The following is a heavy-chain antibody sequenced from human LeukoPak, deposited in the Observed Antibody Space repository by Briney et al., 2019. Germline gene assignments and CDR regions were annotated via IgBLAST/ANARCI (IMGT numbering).Heavy chain of an antibody. CDR2: ISYDGSNK. CDR3: ARDRGWRLFDY. D-gene: IGHD6-19*01. V-gene: IGHV3-30-3*01. Sequence: GRSLRLSCAASGFTFSSYAMHWVRQAPGKGLEWVAVISYDGSNKYYADSVKGRFTISRDNSKNTLYLLMNSLRAEDTAVYYCARDRGWRLFDYWGQGTLVTVSS. CDR1: GFTFSSYA. J-gene: IGHJ4*02.